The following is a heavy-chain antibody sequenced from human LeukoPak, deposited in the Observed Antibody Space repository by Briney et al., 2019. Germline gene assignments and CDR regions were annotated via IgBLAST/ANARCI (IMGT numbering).Heavy chain of an antibody. CDR3: ARGPYYFDSSGAFDY. Sequence: SETLSLTRPVSGGSISDYYWSWIRPPAGKGRGWIGRVYTGGSTNYKASLKSRVTMSFDTSRSQFSLRLTPVTAADTAVYYCARGPYYFDSSGAFDYWGQGTLVTVSS. CDR1: GGSISDYY. D-gene: IGHD3-22*01. V-gene: IGHV4-4*07. CDR2: VYTGGST. J-gene: IGHJ4*02.